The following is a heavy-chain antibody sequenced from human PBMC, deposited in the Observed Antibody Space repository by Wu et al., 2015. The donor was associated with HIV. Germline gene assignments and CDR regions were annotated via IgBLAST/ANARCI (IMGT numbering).Heavy chain of an antibody. CDR2: IIPIFGTA. CDR3: ARDRGSSGIPPYYFDY. D-gene: IGHD3-22*01. J-gene: IGHJ4*02. Sequence: QVQLVQSGAEVKKPGSSVKVSCKASGGTFSSYAISWVRQAPGQGLEWMGRIIPIFGTANYAQKFQGRVTITADESTSTAYMELSSLRSEDTAVYYCARDRGSSGIPPYYFDYWGQGTLVTVSS. V-gene: IGHV1-69*13. CDR1: GGTFSSYA.